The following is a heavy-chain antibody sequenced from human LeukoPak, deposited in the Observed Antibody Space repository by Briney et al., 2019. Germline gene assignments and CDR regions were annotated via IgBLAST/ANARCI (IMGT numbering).Heavy chain of an antibody. Sequence: PGGSLRLSCAASGLTFSSYDMNWVRQAPAQGLEWVSAITTSGSSTFYADSVKGRFTISRDNSKNALYLQMNSLRAEDTAVDHCATNHWDVWGKGTTVTVSS. V-gene: IGHV3-23*01. CDR2: ITTSGSST. J-gene: IGHJ6*04. CDR3: ATNHWDV. CDR1: GLTFSSYD.